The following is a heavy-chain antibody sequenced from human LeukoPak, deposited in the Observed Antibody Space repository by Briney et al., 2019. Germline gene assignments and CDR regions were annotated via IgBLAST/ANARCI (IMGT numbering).Heavy chain of an antibody. Sequence: SETLSLTCSVSGASISTRHYWGWIRQPPGKGLEWIGNIYYTGGVYYNPSLKSRVTISVDTSKNQFSLKLTSVTAADTAVYFCARRREGSGETDSWGQGTLVTVSS. V-gene: IGHV4-39*01. CDR1: GASISTRHY. CDR2: IYYTGGV. CDR3: ARRREGSGETDS. J-gene: IGHJ4*02. D-gene: IGHD3-10*01.